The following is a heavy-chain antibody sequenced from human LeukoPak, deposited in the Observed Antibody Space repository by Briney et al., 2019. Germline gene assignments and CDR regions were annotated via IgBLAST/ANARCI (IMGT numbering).Heavy chain of an antibody. CDR2: INPNSGGT. CDR3: ARVSWDSSGYYFDY. J-gene: IGHJ4*02. CDR1: GYTFTGYY. Sequence: VASVKVSCKASGYTFTGYYMHWVRPAPGQGLEWMGWINPNSGGTNYAQKFQGRVTMTRDTSISTAYMELSRLRSDDTAVYYCARVSWDSSGYYFDYWGQGTLVTVSS. V-gene: IGHV1-2*02. D-gene: IGHD3-22*01.